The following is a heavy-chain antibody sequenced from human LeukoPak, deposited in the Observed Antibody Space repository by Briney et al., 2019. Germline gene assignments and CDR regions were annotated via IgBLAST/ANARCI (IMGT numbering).Heavy chain of an antibody. CDR3: ARGMRWLQSRAWFDP. J-gene: IGHJ5*02. CDR2: ISSSGTTK. D-gene: IGHD5-24*01. Sequence: GGSLRLSCAASGFTLSSYELNWVRQAPGKGLEWLSYISSSGTTKYYADSVKGRFIISRDNAKNSLYLQMNSLRAEDTAIYYCARGMRWLQSRAWFDPWGQGTLVTVSS. V-gene: IGHV3-48*03. CDR1: GFTLSSYE.